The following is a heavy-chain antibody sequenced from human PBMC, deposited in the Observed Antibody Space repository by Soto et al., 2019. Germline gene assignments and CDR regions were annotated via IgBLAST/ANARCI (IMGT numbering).Heavy chain of an antibody. CDR2: IYQSGSA. V-gene: IGHV4-30-2*01. J-gene: IGHJ4*02. D-gene: IGHD3-22*01. CDR1: GGSITCVGYS. Sequence: QLQLQESGSGLVKPSQTLSLLCAESGGSITCVGYSWSWIRQAPGKGLECLRYIYQSGSAYYNPALKSRVTIPKDKSKNQCSLKLSSVTAAAAAVYYCARGSTDYSPYVDYWGQGTLVTVSS. CDR3: ARGSTDYSPYVDY.